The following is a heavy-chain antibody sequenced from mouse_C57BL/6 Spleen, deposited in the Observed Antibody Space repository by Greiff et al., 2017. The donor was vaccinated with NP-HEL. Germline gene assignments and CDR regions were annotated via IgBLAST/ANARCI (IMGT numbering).Heavy chain of an antibody. CDR2: IYYSGTI. Sequence: EVKLLESGPGLVKPSQTVFLTCTVTGISITTGNYRWSWIRQFPGNKLEWIGYIYYSGTITYNPSLTSRTTITRDTPKNQFFLEMNSLTAEDTATYYCARDNYGSSPYAMDYWGQGTSVTVSS. D-gene: IGHD1-1*01. CDR3: ARDNYGSSPYAMDY. V-gene: IGHV3-5*01. CDR1: GISITTGNYR. J-gene: IGHJ4*01.